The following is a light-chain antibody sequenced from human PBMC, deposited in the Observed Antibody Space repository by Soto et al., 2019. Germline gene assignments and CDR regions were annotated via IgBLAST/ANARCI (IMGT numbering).Light chain of an antibody. CDR3: QEYNTWPWT. J-gene: IGKJ1*01. Sequence: VMTQSPANLSVSPGERATLSCRASQSVNSNLAWYQQKLGQAPRVLIFVASTRATGSPARFSGSGSGTEFSLTINSLQSEDFAVYYCQEYNTWPWTFGQGTKGDIK. CDR1: QSVNSN. V-gene: IGKV3-15*01. CDR2: VAS.